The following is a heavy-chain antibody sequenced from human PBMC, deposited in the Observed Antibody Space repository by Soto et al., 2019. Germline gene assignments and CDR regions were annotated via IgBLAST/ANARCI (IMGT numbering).Heavy chain of an antibody. J-gene: IGHJ4*02. D-gene: IGHD2-21*01. V-gene: IGHV1-69*01. CDR1: GDTSTTYV. CDR3: ARGTYCGSNCFFAREY. CDR2: INPMSRTA. Sequence: VQLVQSGAEVKKPGSSVKVSCTASGDTSTTYVTSWVRQAPGQGPEWIGGINPMSRTAKYSEKYNGRVTIIAAEATRTAYLDLTSLRFEDTAVYFCARGTYCGSNCFFAREYWGPGTLVTVSS.